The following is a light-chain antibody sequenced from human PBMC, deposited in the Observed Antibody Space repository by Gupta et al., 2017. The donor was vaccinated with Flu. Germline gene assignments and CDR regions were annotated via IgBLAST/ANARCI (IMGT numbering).Light chain of an antibody. Sequence: DIQMTQSPSTLSASVGDRVTITCRASQSVTTWLAWYQQKPGRAPKLLIYEASSLQSGVPSRFSGSGSGTEFNLTISILQPDDVATYYCQQFNDFPYSFGQGTKLEIQ. CDR2: EAS. CDR3: QQFNDFPYS. V-gene: IGKV1-5*03. J-gene: IGKJ2*03. CDR1: QSVTTW.